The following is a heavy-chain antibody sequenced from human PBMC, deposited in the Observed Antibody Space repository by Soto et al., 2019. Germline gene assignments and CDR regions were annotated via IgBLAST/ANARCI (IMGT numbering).Heavy chain of an antibody. D-gene: IGHD6-13*01. CDR3: ARGGAAAGPPGWFDP. CDR2: INHSGST. V-gene: IGHV4-34*01. Sequence: QVQLQQWGAGLLKPSETLSLTCAVYGGSFSGYYWSWIRQPPGKGLEWIGEINHSGSTNYNPSLKSRVTISVDTSKKQFSLKLSSVTAADTAVFYCARGGAAAGPPGWFDPWGQGTLVTVSS. J-gene: IGHJ5*02. CDR1: GGSFSGYY.